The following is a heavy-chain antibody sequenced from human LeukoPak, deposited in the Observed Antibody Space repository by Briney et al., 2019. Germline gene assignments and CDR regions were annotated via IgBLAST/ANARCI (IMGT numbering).Heavy chain of an antibody. CDR2: INPNSGGT. CDR3: ARVKSVGATWFDP. Sequence: ASVKVSCKASGYTFTGYYMHWVRQAPGQGLEWMGWINPNSGGTNYAQKFQGRVTMTRDTSISTAYMELSRLRSDDTAVYYCARVKSVGATWFDPWGQGTLVTVSS. D-gene: IGHD1-26*01. V-gene: IGHV1-2*02. CDR1: GYTFTGYY. J-gene: IGHJ5*02.